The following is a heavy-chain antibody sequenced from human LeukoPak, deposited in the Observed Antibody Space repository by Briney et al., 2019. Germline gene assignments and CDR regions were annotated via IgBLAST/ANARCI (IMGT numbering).Heavy chain of an antibody. Sequence: SETLSLTCTVSGGSISNYYWSWIRQSPGKGLEWIGYIYYSGSATYNPSLKSRVNISVDTSKNQFSLKLTSVAAADTAVYYCARDGNCDGDCWYALDVWRQGKMVTVSS. CDR2: IYYSGSA. V-gene: IGHV4-59*12. CDR1: GGSISNYY. CDR3: ARDGNCDGDCWYALDV. D-gene: IGHD2-21*02. J-gene: IGHJ3*01.